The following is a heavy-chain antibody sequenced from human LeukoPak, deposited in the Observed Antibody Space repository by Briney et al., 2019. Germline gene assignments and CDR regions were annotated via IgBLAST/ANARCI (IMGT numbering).Heavy chain of an antibody. D-gene: IGHD2-2*02. CDR2: ILNSGST. V-gene: IGHV4-59*01. J-gene: IGHJ5*02. Sequence: SGTLSLTCTVSGGSISSYYWSWIRQPPGKGLEWIGYILNSGSTNYNASLKSRVSISVDTSKNQFSLNLRSVTAADTAVYYCARGGYCSSTTCYTARFFDPWGQGTLVTVST. CDR1: GGSISSYY. CDR3: ARGGYCSSTTCYTARFFDP.